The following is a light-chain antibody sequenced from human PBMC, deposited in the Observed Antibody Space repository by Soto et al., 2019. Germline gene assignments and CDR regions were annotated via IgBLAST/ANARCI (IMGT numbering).Light chain of an antibody. CDR2: DVS. CDR1: SSDVGGYNY. J-gene: IGLJ1*01. Sequence: QSALTQPASVSESPGQSITISCTGTSSDVGGYNYVSWYQQHPGKAPKLMIYDVSNRPSGVSNRFSASKSGNTASLTISGLQAEDEADYYCSSYTAIITPVYVFGTGTQLTVL. V-gene: IGLV2-14*01. CDR3: SSYTAIITPVYV.